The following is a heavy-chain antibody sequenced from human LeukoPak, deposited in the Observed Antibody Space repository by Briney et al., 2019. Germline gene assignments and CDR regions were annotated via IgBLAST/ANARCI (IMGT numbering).Heavy chain of an antibody. D-gene: IGHD5-24*01. Sequence: GGSLRLSCAASGFTFSNAWMSWVRQAPGKGLEWVSYISSSGSTVYYADSVKGRFTISRDNAKNSLYLQMNSLRAEDTAVYYCARDRWDGYNYRFDYWGQGTLVTVSS. CDR1: GFTFSNAW. J-gene: IGHJ4*02. CDR3: ARDRWDGYNYRFDY. CDR2: ISSSGSTV. V-gene: IGHV3-11*04.